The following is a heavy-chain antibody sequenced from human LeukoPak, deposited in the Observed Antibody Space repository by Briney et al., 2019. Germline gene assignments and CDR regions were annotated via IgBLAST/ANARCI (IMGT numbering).Heavy chain of an antibody. CDR2: ISSSSSYI. Sequence: GGSLRLSCAASGFTFSSYSMIWVRQAPGKGLEWVSFISSSSSYIYFADSLKGRFTVSRDNPKNSLYLQMDSLRAEDTAVYYCARGTSFDYWGQGTLVTVSS. V-gene: IGHV3-21*01. CDR1: GFTFSSYS. D-gene: IGHD2-8*01. J-gene: IGHJ4*02. CDR3: ARGTSFDY.